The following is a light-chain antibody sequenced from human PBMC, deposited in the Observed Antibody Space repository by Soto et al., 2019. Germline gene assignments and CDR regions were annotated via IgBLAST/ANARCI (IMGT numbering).Light chain of an antibody. J-gene: IGKJ2*01. Sequence: EIVMTQSPAIVSVSPGEGATLSCRASQNVINNVAWYQQKPGQAPRLLIYAASTRATGIPDRFSGGGSGTEFTLSISSLQSEDFAVYYCQQYTNWPPNTFGQGTKVDIK. CDR1: QNVINN. CDR2: AAS. V-gene: IGKV3-15*01. CDR3: QQYTNWPPNT.